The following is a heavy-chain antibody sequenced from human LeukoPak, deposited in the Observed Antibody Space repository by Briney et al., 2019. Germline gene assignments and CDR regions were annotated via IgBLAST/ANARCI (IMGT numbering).Heavy chain of an antibody. J-gene: IGHJ4*02. D-gene: IGHD3-22*01. CDR2: IYYTGST. V-gene: IGHV4-59*08. CDR3: ARPGSSGYGWYYFDY. Sequence: SETLSLTCTVSGGSISTYYWSWIRQPPGKGLEWIGYIYYTGSTNYNPSLKSRVTISVDTSKNQFSLKLSSVTAADTAVYYCARPGSSGYGWYYFDYWGQGTLVTVSS. CDR1: GGSISTYY.